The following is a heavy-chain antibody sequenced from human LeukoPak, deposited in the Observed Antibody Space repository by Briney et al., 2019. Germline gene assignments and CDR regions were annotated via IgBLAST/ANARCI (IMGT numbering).Heavy chain of an antibody. CDR3: ARDRDYGDYRPVSFDY. J-gene: IGHJ4*02. V-gene: IGHV3-48*03. CDR2: ISGGSGTA. CDR1: GFTFRTYE. Sequence: PGGSLRLSCVASGFTFRTYEMNWVRQAPGGGLEWVSFISGGSGTAYYADSVKGRFTISRDNAKSSLYVQMDSLRVEDTAVYYCARDRDYGDYRPVSFDYWGRGTLVTVSS. D-gene: IGHD4-17*01.